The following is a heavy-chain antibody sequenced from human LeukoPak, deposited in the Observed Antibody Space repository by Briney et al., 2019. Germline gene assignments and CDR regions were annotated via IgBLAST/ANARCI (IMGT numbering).Heavy chain of an antibody. Sequence: ASVKVSCKASGYTFTGYYMHWVRQAPGQGLEWMGWINPNSGGTNYAQKFQGRVTMTRDTSISTAYMELGRLRSDDTAVYYCARDYYSGYRNWFDPWGQGTLVTVSS. CDR2: INPNSGGT. CDR3: ARDYYSGYRNWFDP. V-gene: IGHV1-2*02. J-gene: IGHJ5*02. D-gene: IGHD2/OR15-2a*01. CDR1: GYTFTGYY.